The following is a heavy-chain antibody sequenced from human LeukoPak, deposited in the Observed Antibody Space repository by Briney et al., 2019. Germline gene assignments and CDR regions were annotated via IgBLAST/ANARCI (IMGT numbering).Heavy chain of an antibody. CDR2: ISYDRNKK. CDR3: ARWKSLKGTFDY. J-gene: IGHJ4*02. CDR1: GFTFSNYA. D-gene: IGHD1-7*01. V-gene: IGHV3-30*04. Sequence: GGSLRLSCVASGFTFSNYAMNWVRQAPGKGLEWVAVISYDRNKKYYADSVKGRFTISRDNSKNTLYLQMNSLRAEDTAVYYCARWKSLKGTFDYWGRGTLVTVSS.